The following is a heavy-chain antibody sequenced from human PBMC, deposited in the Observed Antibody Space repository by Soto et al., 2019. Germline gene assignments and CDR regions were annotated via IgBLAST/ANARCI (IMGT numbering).Heavy chain of an antibody. D-gene: IGHD3-22*01. CDR3: AKVQNYYDSSGYPSFDY. CDR1: GSTFSSYA. J-gene: IGHJ4*02. Sequence: PGGSLRLSCAASGSTFSSYAMSWVRQAPGKGLEWVSAISGSGGSTYYADSVKGRFTISRDNSKNTLYLQMNSLRAEDTAVYYCAKVQNYYDSSGYPSFDYWGQGTLVTVSS. V-gene: IGHV3-23*01. CDR2: ISGSGGST.